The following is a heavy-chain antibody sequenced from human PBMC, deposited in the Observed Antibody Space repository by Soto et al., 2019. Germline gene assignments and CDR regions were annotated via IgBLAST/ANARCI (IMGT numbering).Heavy chain of an antibody. CDR1: GYNFANYW. V-gene: IGHV5-51*01. CDR3: ARHVYYDVLKKNY. CDR2: IYPGNSDP. J-gene: IGHJ4*02. D-gene: IGHD3-9*01. Sequence: GESLKISCKGSGYNFANYWIGWVRQMPGKGLEWMGIIYPGNSDPRYSPSFQGQVTISADTSISTAYLEWSSLKASDTAIYYCARHVYYDVLKKNYWGQGTLVTVSS.